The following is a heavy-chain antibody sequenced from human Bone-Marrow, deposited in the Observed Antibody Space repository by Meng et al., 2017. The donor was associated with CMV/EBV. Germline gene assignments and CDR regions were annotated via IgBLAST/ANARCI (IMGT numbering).Heavy chain of an antibody. D-gene: IGHD3-22*01. J-gene: IGHJ4*02. CDR2: INPNSGGT. Sequence: ASVKVSCKASGYTFTGNYMHWVRQAPGQGLEWMGWINPNSGGTNYAQKFQGRVTMTRDTSISTAYMALSRLRSDDTAVYYCARERRLRIGGYDSSGYYSGFFDYWGQGTLVTVSS. CDR1: GYTFTGNY. CDR3: ARERRLRIGGYDSSGYYSGFFDY. V-gene: IGHV1-2*02.